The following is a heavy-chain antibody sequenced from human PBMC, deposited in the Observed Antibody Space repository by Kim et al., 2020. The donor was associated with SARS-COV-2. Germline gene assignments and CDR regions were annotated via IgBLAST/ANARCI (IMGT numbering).Heavy chain of an antibody. J-gene: IGHJ4*02. CDR2: IYYSGST. D-gene: IGHD3-22*01. CDR3: ARGQGLITMIVVVVGAFDY. CDR1: GGSISSGGYY. V-gene: IGHV4-31*03. Sequence: SETLSLTCTVSGGSISSGGYYWSWIRQHPGKGLEWIGYIYYSGSTYDNPSLKSRVTISEDTSKNQFSLKLSSVTAADTAVYYCARGQGLITMIVVVVGAFDYWGQGTLVTVSA.